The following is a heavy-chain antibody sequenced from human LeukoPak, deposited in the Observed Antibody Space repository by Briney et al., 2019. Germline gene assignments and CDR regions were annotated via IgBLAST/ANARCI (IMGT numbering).Heavy chain of an antibody. CDR2: ISGGGST. Sequence: PGGSLRLSCAASGFTVSDNHTSWVRQAPGKGLEWVSAISGGGSTYYADSVKGRFILSRDNSKNTVYLQLNSLRAEDTAVYYCARGGDTIGSIRSPFDIWGQGTMVTVSS. V-gene: IGHV3-53*01. CDR3: ARGGDTIGSIRSPFDI. J-gene: IGHJ3*02. D-gene: IGHD3-22*01. CDR1: GFTVSDNH.